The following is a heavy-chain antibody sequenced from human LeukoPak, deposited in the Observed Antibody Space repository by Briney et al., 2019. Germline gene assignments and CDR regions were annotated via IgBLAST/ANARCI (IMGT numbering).Heavy chain of an antibody. V-gene: IGHV4-31*03. Sequence: SQTLSLTCTVSGGSISSGGYSWSWIRQHPGKGLEWIGYIYNSGSTYFNPSLKSRVTMSVDTPKNQFSLNLSSVTAADTAVYYCARVGYNYGYDSWGQGTLVTVSS. CDR1: GGSISSGGYS. J-gene: IGHJ4*02. CDR2: IYNSGST. D-gene: IGHD5-18*01. CDR3: ARVGYNYGYDS.